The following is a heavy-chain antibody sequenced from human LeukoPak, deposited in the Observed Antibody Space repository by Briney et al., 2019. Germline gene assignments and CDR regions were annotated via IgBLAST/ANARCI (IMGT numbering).Heavy chain of an antibody. Sequence: SETLSLTCTVSGGSISSYYWSWILQPPGKGLEWIGYIYTSGSTNYNPSLKSRVTISVDTSKNQFSLKLSSVTAADTAVYYCARSIGGVGWFDPWGQGTLVTVSS. CDR3: ARSIGGVGWFDP. CDR2: IYTSGST. CDR1: GGSISSYY. D-gene: IGHD1-26*01. J-gene: IGHJ5*02. V-gene: IGHV4-4*09.